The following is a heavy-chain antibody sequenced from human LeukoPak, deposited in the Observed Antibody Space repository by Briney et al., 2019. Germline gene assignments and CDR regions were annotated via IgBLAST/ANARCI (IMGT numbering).Heavy chain of an antibody. J-gene: IGHJ4*02. V-gene: IGHV3-30*18. CDR3: AKETSGYDSCFAY. CDR2: ISYDGSNK. CDR1: GFTFSSYG. Sequence: PGGSLRLSCAASGFTFSSYGMHWVRQAPGKGLEWVPVISYDGSNKYYADSVKGRLTISRDNSKNTLYLQMNSLRAEDTAVYYCAKETSGYDSCFAYWGQGTLVTVSS. D-gene: IGHD5-12*01.